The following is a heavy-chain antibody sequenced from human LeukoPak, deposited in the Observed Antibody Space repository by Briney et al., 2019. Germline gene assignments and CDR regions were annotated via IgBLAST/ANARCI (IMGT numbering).Heavy chain of an antibody. CDR3: ARGFQVAAAATSSI. J-gene: IGHJ4*02. CDR1: GYTFTGYY. CDR2: INPNSGGT. Sequence: GASVKVSCKASGYTFTGYYMHWVRQAPGQGLEWMGWINPNSGGTNYAQKFQGRVTMTRDTSISTAYMELSRLRSDDTAVYYCARGFQVAAAATSSIWGQGTLVTVSS. V-gene: IGHV1-2*02. D-gene: IGHD6-13*01.